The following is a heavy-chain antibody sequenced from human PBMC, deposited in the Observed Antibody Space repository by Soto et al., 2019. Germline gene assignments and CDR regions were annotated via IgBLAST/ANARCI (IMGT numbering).Heavy chain of an antibody. Sequence: ASVKVSCKASGYTFTSYGISWVRQAPGQGLEWMGWISAYNGNTNYAQKLQGRVTMTTDTSTSTAYMELRSLRSDDTAVYYCARSIILGSGSYDPTYYYYMDVWGKGTTVTVSS. CDR3: ARSIILGSGSYDPTYYYYMDV. CDR2: ISAYNGNT. CDR1: GYTFTSYG. J-gene: IGHJ6*03. D-gene: IGHD3-10*01. V-gene: IGHV1-18*01.